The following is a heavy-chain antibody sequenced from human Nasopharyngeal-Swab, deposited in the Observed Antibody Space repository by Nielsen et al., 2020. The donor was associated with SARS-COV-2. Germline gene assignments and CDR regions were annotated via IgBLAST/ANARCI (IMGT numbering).Heavy chain of an antibody. CDR2: ISGSGGST. D-gene: IGHD6-13*01. Sequence: GESLNISCAASCFTFSSYAMSWVRQAPGKGLEWVSAISGSGGSTYYPDSVKGRFTISRDNSKNTLYLQMNSLRAEDTAVYYCANEPADYYYGMDVWGQGTTVTVSS. CDR3: ANEPADYYYGMDV. CDR1: CFTFSSYA. V-gene: IGHV3-23*01. J-gene: IGHJ6*02.